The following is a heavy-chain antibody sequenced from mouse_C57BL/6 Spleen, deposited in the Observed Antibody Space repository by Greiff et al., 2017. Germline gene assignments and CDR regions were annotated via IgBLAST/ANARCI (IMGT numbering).Heavy chain of an antibody. J-gene: IGHJ2*01. V-gene: IGHV1-22*01. CDR2: INPNNGGT. CDR1: GYTFTDYN. D-gene: IGHD1-1*01. Sequence: VQLKQSGPELVKPGASVKMSCKASGYTFTDYNMHWVKQSHGKSLEWIGYINPNNGGTSYNQKFKGKATLTVNKSSSTAYMELRSLTSEDSAVYYCASGYAYGSSYWGQGTTLTVSS. CDR3: ASGYAYGSSY.